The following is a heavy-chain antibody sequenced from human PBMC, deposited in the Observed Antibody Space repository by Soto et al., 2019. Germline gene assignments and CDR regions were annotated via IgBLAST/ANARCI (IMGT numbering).Heavy chain of an antibody. Sequence: QVQLQESGPGLVRPSGTLSLTCAVSGDSINSNYCWTWVRQPPGKGLEWIAEIYYSGGTSYNPSLKSRVTISMDKSKTQFSLHLTSVTAADTAMYYCARDTGWGLGYWGQGTLVTVSS. D-gene: IGHD6-19*01. CDR2: IYYSGGT. V-gene: IGHV4-4*02. CDR1: GDSINSNYC. J-gene: IGHJ4*02. CDR3: ARDTGWGLGY.